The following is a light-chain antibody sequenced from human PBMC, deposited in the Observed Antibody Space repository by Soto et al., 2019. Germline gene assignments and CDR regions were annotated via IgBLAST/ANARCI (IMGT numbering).Light chain of an antibody. Sequence: EMVFTHSPGTLSLSPAERATLSCRASQSVSSSYLAWYQQKPGQAPRLLIYGASSRATGIPDRFSGTGSGTDFTLTISRLEPEDFAVYYCQQCVSSSTFGQGTRLE. J-gene: IGKJ5*01. CDR2: GAS. V-gene: IGKV3-20*01. CDR3: QQCVSSST. CDR1: QSVSSSY.